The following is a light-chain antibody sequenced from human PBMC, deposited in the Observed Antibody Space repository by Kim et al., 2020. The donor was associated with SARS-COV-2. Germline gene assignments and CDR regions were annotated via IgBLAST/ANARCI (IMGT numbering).Light chain of an antibody. CDR3: SSYTSSSTYV. V-gene: IGLV2-14*03. J-gene: IGLJ1*01. CDR1: SSDVGGYNY. Sequence: QSALTQPASVSGSPGQPITISRTGTSSDVGGYNYVSWYQQHSGKAPKLMIYDVSNRPPGVSNRFSGSKSGNTASLTISGLQAEDEADYYCSSYTSSSTYVFGTGTKVTVL. CDR2: DVS.